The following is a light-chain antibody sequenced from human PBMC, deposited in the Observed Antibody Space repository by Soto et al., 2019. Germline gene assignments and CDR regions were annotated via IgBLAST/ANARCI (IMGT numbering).Light chain of an antibody. CDR1: SSDVGSFSR. CDR3: SSYTTSNTYV. Sequence: QSALTQPPSVSGSPGQSVTIHCTGSSSDVGSFSRVSWYQQPPGTAPKLIIYEVSYRPSGVPDRFSGSKSGNTASLTISGLVAEDEADYYCSSYTTSNTYVFGTGTKVTVL. CDR2: EVS. J-gene: IGLJ1*01. V-gene: IGLV2-18*02.